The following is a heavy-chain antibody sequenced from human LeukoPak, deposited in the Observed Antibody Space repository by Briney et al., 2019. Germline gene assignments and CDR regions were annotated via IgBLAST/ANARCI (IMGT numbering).Heavy chain of an antibody. Sequence: GGSLRLSCAASGFTFSSYEMNWVRQAPGKGLEWVSYISSSGSTIYYADSVKGRFTISRDNAKNSLYLQMNSLRAEDTAVYYCARLPRYGGYDHFDYWGQGILVIVSS. CDR1: GFTFSSYE. CDR3: ARLPRYGGYDHFDY. CDR2: ISSSGSTI. V-gene: IGHV3-48*03. J-gene: IGHJ4*02. D-gene: IGHD5-12*01.